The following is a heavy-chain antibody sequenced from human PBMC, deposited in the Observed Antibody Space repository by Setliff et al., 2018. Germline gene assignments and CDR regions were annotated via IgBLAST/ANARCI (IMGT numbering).Heavy chain of an antibody. Sequence: SETLSLTCTVSGDSISSGDGFWSWIRQPPGKGLEWIGSIYYTTNGHYNPSLKSRVTMSVDTSKNHFSLELASVTAADTAVYYCARAPVGDRNGLFDSWGHGTLVTVSS. CDR2: IYYTTNG. V-gene: IGHV4-30-4*08. CDR3: ARAPVGDRNGLFDS. D-gene: IGHD6-19*01. CDR1: GDSISSGDGF. J-gene: IGHJ5*01.